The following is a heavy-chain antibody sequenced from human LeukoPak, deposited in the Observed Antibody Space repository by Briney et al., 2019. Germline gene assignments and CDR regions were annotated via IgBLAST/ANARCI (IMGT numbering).Heavy chain of an antibody. CDR3: ARAFHYYDSSGYLAQYYFDY. CDR2: IYSGGST. D-gene: IGHD3-22*01. Sequence: GGSLRLSCAASGFTVSSNYMSWVRQAPGKGLEWVSVIYSGGSTYYADSVKGRFTISRDNSKNTLYLQMNSLRAEDTAVYYCARAFHYYDSSGYLAQYYFDYWGQGTLVTVSS. J-gene: IGHJ4*02. CDR1: GFTVSSNY. V-gene: IGHV3-66*01.